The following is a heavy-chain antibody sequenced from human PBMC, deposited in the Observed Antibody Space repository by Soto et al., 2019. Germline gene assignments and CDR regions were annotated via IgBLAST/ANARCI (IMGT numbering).Heavy chain of an antibody. CDR1: GYSFTNND. Sequence: GASVKVSCKASGYSFTNNDATWVRQATGQGLEWMGWMNPGSGDTGYAQKFQGRVTMTRDISIATAYMELSSLRSEDTAVYYCARPNYDILTGSLDYWGQGTLVTVSS. CDR2: MNPGSGDT. V-gene: IGHV1-8*01. J-gene: IGHJ4*02. CDR3: ARPNYDILTGSLDY. D-gene: IGHD3-9*01.